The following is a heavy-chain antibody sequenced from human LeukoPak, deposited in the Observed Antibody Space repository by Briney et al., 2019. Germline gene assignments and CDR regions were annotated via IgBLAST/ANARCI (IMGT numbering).Heavy chain of an antibody. CDR3: ARVGPPDRYCSGGSCYSPPFDY. CDR1: GYNFTSYW. J-gene: IGHJ4*02. D-gene: IGHD2-15*01. Sequence: PGEPLKISCQSSGYNFTSYWIGWVRQLPGKGLEWMGIIYPGDSDTRYSPSFQGQVTISADKSISTAYLQWSSLKASDTAMYYCARVGPPDRYCSGGSCYSPPFDYWGQGTLVTVSS. CDR2: IYPGDSDT. V-gene: IGHV5-51*01.